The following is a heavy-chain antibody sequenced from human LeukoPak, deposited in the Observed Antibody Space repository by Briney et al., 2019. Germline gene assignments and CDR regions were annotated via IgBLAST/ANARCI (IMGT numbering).Heavy chain of an antibody. J-gene: IGHJ4*02. CDR1: GYTFTGYY. CDR3: ARDRGRLRTGRGDLGGY. Sequence: EASVKVSCKASGYTFTGYYMHWVRQAPGQGLEWMGWINPNSGGTNYAQKFQGRVTMTRDTSISTAYMELSRLRSDDTAVYYCARDRGRLRTGRGDLGGYWGQGTLVTVSS. V-gene: IGHV1-2*02. CDR2: INPNSGGT. D-gene: IGHD1-1*01.